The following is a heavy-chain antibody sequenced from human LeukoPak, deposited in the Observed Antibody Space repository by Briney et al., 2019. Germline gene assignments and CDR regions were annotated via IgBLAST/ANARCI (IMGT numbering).Heavy chain of an antibody. CDR1: GFTVSSNY. CDR3: AKDSRRTSSGWLPPLDY. D-gene: IGHD6-19*01. Sequence: GGSLRLSCAASGFTVSSNYMSWVRQAPGKGLEWVANINQDGSEKYYADSVKGRFTISRDNARNSLYLQMSSLRVEDTAVYYCAKDSRRTSSGWLPPLDYWGQGILVTVSS. CDR2: INQDGSEK. J-gene: IGHJ4*02. V-gene: IGHV3-7*01.